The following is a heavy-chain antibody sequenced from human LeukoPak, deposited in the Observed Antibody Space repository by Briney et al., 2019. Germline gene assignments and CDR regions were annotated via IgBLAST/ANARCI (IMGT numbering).Heavy chain of an antibody. V-gene: IGHV4-59*08. CDR1: GGSISSYY. D-gene: IGHD4-11*01. Sequence: SETLPLTCTVSGGSISSYYWSWIRQPPGKGLEWIGYIYYSGSTNYNPSLKSRVTISVDTSKNQFSLKLSSVTAADTAVYYCARHSATTVTTPFGYYYYGMDVWGQGTTVTVSS. CDR2: IYYSGST. J-gene: IGHJ6*02. CDR3: ARHSATTVTTPFGYYYYGMDV.